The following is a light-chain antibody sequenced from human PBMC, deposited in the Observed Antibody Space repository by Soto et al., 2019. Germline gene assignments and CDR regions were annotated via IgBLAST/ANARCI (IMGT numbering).Light chain of an antibody. V-gene: IGLV1-40*01. Sequence: QSVLTQPPSVSGAPGQRVTISCTGSSSNIGAGYDVHWYQQLPGTAPKLLIYGNSNRPSGVPDRFSGSKSGTSASLAITGLQAEDEADYYCQSYDSGLFGLIFGTGTKLTVL. CDR3: QSYDSGLFGLI. J-gene: IGLJ1*01. CDR1: SSNIGAGYD. CDR2: GNS.